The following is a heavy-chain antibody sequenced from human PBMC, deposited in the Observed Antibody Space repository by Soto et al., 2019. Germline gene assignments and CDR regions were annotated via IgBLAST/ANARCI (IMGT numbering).Heavy chain of an antibody. Sequence: QVQLQEWGPGRVKPSQTLSLTCTVTGASIRSGGYYWICIRQLPGTGLEWIGYSYFNGSAHYNLSLKNRVIISVNTSKNQFDLKLNSGTAADTAGYFCARVQDADWTFDLWGRGTLLTVS. V-gene: IGHV4-31*03. CDR1: GASIRSGGYY. J-gene: IGHJ2*01. CDR3: ARVQDADWTFDL. CDR2: SYFNGSA. D-gene: IGHD3-3*01.